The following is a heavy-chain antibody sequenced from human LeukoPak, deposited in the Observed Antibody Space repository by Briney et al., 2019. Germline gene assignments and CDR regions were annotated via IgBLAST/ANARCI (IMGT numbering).Heavy chain of an antibody. Sequence: PGGSLRLSCAASGFTFSTYSMNWVRQAPGKGLEWISYISSSNSTIYYADPVKGRFTISRDNAKNSLYLQMNSLRAEDTAVYYCASPFDYWGQGTLVAVSS. CDR1: GFTFSTYS. V-gene: IGHV3-48*01. CDR2: ISSSNSTI. J-gene: IGHJ4*02. CDR3: ASPFDY.